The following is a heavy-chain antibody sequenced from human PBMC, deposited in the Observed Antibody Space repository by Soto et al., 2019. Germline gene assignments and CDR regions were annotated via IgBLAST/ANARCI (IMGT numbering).Heavy chain of an antibody. CDR3: ARAKRLVIFGLVIVDY. CDR2: IYYSGST. CDR1: GGSISSYY. V-gene: IGHV4-59*01. J-gene: IGHJ4*02. D-gene: IGHD3-9*01. Sequence: SETLSITCTVSGGSISSYYWSWIRQPPGKGLEWIGYIYYSGSTNYNPSLKSRVTISVDTSKNRFSVKLSSVTAADTAVYYCARAKRLVIFGLVIVDYWGQGTLVTVSS.